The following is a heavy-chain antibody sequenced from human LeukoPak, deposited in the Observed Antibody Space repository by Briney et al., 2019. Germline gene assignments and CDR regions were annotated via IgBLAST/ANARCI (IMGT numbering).Heavy chain of an antibody. J-gene: IGHJ4*02. D-gene: IGHD3-3*01. CDR1: GFNLRDYY. CDR2: SSGSASSF. V-gene: IGHV3-11*01. CDR3: ARGAPPYSDFWSGYCTY. Sequence: GGSLRLSCAASGFNLRDYYMTWIRQAPGKGLEWISFSSGSASSFDYADSVKGRFTISRDNARNSLYLEMNGLRVDDTAVYYCARGAPPYSDFWSGYCTYWGQGTLVTVSS.